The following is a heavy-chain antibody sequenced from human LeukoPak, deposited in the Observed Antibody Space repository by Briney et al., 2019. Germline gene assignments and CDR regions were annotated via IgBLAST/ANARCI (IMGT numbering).Heavy chain of an antibody. CDR3: AKPHTTGNNYYYYMDV. CDR1: GFTFSNYA. J-gene: IGHJ6*03. D-gene: IGHD1-1*01. Sequence: PGGSLRLSCVASGFTFSNYAMSWVRQAPGKGLEWVSAISSSGASTFYADSVKGRFTISRDNSKNTLYLQMNSLGAEDTAVYYCAKPHTTGNNYYYYMDVWGKGTTVTVSS. CDR2: ISSSGAST. V-gene: IGHV3-23*01.